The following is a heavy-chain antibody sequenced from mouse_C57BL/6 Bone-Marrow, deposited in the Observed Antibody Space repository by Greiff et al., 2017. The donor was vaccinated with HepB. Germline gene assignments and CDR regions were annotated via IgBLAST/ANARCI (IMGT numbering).Heavy chain of an antibody. D-gene: IGHD1-1*01. CDR2: IRSKSSNYAT. J-gene: IGHJ4*01. CDR1: GFTFNTYA. V-gene: IGHV10-3*01. CDR3: VRDRGFRGSSPYYAMDY. Sequence: GGGLVQPKGSLKLSCAASGFTFNTYAMHWVRQAPGKGLEWVARIRSKSSNYATYYADSVKDRFTISRDDSQSMLYLQMNNLKTEDTAMYYCVRDRGFRGSSPYYAMDYWGQGTSVTVSS.